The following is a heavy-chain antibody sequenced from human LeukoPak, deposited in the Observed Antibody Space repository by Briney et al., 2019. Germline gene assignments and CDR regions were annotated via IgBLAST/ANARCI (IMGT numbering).Heavy chain of an antibody. CDR2: IYYSGST. D-gene: IGHD5-12*01. V-gene: IGHV4-59*08. CDR1: GSGGSISNYY. Sequence: PSETLSLTCTVSGSGGSISNYYWSWIRQPPGKGLEWIGYIYYSGSTNHNPSLKSRVTMSVDTSKNQLSLKLSSVTVADTAVYYCARHSVGVATAYWGQGTLVTVSS. J-gene: IGHJ4*02. CDR3: ARHSVGVATAY.